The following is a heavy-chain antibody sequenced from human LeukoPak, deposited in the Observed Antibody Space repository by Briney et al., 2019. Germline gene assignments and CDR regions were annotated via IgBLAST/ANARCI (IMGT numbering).Heavy chain of an antibody. D-gene: IGHD2-2*01. Sequence: SQTLSLTCAISGDSVSSNSVTWNWLRQSPSRGLEWLGRTYYRSTWYNDYAVSVRGPITVNPDTSKNQFSLHLNSVTPEDTAVYYCARRVNQYDCFDPWGEGILVTVSS. CDR1: GDSVSSNSVT. CDR3: ARRVNQYDCFDP. CDR2: TYYRSTWYN. J-gene: IGHJ5*02. V-gene: IGHV6-1*01.